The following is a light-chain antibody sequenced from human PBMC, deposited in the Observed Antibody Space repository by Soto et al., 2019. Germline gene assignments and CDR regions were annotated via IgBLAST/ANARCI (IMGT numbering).Light chain of an antibody. V-gene: IGKV1-39*01. Sequence: QMTQSPSCLSASVGDRITITCRASRDIGSDLSWYQQKPGKAPTLLIYAASNLQTGVPSRFSGSGSGTHFTLTINSLHPEDFATYYCQQSYNTPRTFGQGTKVDIK. J-gene: IGKJ1*01. CDR2: AAS. CDR1: RDIGSD. CDR3: QQSYNTPRT.